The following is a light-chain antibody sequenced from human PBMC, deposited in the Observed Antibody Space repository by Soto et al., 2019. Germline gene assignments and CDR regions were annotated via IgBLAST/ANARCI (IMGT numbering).Light chain of an antibody. CDR3: QQHTNWPLT. V-gene: IGKV3-11*01. Sequence: EPVLTKSPATLSVSPGEGATLSCRVSHSVSTYLAWYQQKPGQTPRLLIYDASTRATGIPARFSGSGSGTGFTLNISSLEPEDFAVYYCQQHTNWPLTFGGGTKVDIK. J-gene: IGKJ4*01. CDR2: DAS. CDR1: HSVSTY.